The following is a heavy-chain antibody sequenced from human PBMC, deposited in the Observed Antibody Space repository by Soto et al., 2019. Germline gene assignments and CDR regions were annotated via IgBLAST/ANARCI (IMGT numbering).Heavy chain of an antibody. D-gene: IGHD6-13*01. CDR2: IYPGDSDT. Sequence: GGSLRLSCKGSGYSFTSYWIGWVRQMPGKGLEWMGIIYPGDSDTRYSPSFQGQVTISADKSISTAYLQWSSLKASDTAMYYCARSRDSSSWPFDYWGQGTLVTVSS. CDR1: GYSFTSYW. CDR3: ARSRDSSSWPFDY. J-gene: IGHJ4*02. V-gene: IGHV5-51*01.